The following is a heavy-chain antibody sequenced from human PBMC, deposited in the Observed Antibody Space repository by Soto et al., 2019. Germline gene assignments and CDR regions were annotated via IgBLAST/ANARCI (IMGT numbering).Heavy chain of an antibody. CDR3: VKNSGWFKT. Sequence: QLLQSGGGLVQPGGSLTLSCAASGFTFGTTDMSWVRQAPGEGLEWVSTIDGSGGITYYADSVKGRFTISRDNSRNTVYLQMNSLRGDDTALYYCVKNSGWFKTWGQGVLVTVSS. CDR2: IDGSGGIT. J-gene: IGHJ5*02. CDR1: GFTFGTTD. V-gene: IGHV3-23*01. D-gene: IGHD3-10*01.